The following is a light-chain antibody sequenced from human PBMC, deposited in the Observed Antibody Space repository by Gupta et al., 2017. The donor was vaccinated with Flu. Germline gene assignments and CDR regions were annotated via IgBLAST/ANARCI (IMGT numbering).Light chain of an antibody. CDR1: QSVLYSSNNKNY. J-gene: IGKJ5*01. CDR2: WAS. V-gene: IGKV4-1*01. Sequence: DIVMTQSPDSLAVSLGERATINCKSSQSVLYSSNNKNYLAWYQQKPGQPPKLLIYWASTRESGVPDSFSGSGSGTDFTLTISSLQAEDVAVYYCQQDDSTPQVFGQGTRLDIK. CDR3: QQDDSTPQV.